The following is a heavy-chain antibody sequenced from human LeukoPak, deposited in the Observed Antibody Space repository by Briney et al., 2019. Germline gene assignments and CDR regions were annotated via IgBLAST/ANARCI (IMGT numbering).Heavy chain of an antibody. CDR1: GFTVSSNY. J-gene: IGHJ6*03. D-gene: IGHD3-22*01. CDR2: IKQDGSEK. Sequence: GGSLRLSCAASGFTVSSNYMSWVRQAPGKGLEWVANIKQDGSEKYSVDSVKGRFTISRDNAKNSLYLQMNSLRAEDTAVYYCARVRVEPGYYERDYYDMDVWGKGTTVTVSS. CDR3: ARVRVEPGYYERDYYDMDV. V-gene: IGHV3-7*01.